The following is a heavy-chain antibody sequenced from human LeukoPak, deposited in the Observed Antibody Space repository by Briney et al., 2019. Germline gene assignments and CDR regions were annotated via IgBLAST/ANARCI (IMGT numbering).Heavy chain of an antibody. J-gene: IGHJ6*02. CDR1: GGSISSYY. CDR2: IYYSGST. Sequence: PSETLSLTCTVSGGSISSYYWSWIRQPPGKGLEWIGYIYYSGSTNYNPSLKSRVTISVDTSKNQFSLKLSSVTAADTAVYYCARAIHDYGDYYGTDVWGQGTTVTVSS. D-gene: IGHD4-17*01. V-gene: IGHV4-59*08. CDR3: ARAIHDYGDYYGTDV.